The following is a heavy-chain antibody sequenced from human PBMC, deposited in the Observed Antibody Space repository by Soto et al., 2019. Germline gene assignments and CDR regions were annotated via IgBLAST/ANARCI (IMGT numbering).Heavy chain of an antibody. CDR2: IYYSGST. D-gene: IGHD3-22*01. CDR1: GGSISSSSYY. Sequence: QLQLQESGPGLVKPSETLSLTCTVSGGSISSSSYYWGWIRQPPGKGLEWIGSIYYSGSTYYNPSLKSRVTISVDTSKNQFSLKLSSVTAADTAVYYCARHPQRDDSSGFFLYYWGQGTLVTVSS. CDR3: ARHPQRDDSSGFFLYY. J-gene: IGHJ4*02. V-gene: IGHV4-39*01.